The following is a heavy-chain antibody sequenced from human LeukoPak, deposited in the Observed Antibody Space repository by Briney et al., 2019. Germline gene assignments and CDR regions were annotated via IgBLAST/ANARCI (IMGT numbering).Heavy chain of an antibody. CDR2: INPNSGGT. J-gene: IGHJ6*02. CDR1: GYTFTGYY. V-gene: IGHV1-2*04. D-gene: IGHD3-10*01. CDR3: ARAGDESDGSGERGGCMDV. Sequence: ASVKASCKASGYTFTGYYMHWVRQAPGQGLEWMGWINPNSGGTNYAQKFQGWVTMTRDTSISTAYMELSRLRSDDTAVYYCARAGDESDGSGERGGCMDVWGQGTTVTVSS.